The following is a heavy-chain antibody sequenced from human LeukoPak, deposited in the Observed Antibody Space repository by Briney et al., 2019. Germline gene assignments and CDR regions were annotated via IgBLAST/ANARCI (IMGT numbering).Heavy chain of an antibody. V-gene: IGHV1-2*02. CDR3: AGDMVRGYILRRVLEH. CDR2: INPNNGDT. J-gene: IGHJ4*02. D-gene: IGHD3-10*01. Sequence: ASLKVSCKASGYTVSGYHIHWIRQAPGQGLEWMGWINPNNGDTDYAQKFQGRVTLTRDTSINTAYMELNRLRSDDTAVYYCAGDMVRGYILRRVLEHWGQGTLVTVSS. CDR1: GYTVSGYH.